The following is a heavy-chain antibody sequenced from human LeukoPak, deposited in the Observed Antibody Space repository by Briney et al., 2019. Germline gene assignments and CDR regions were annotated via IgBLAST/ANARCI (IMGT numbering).Heavy chain of an antibody. CDR3: ARDSFRSSGLIDY. J-gene: IGHJ4*02. CDR1: GFTFSSYA. Sequence: GGSLRLSCAASGFTFSSYAMHWVRQAPGKGLEWVAVISYDGSNKYYADSVKGRFTISRDNSKNTLYLQMYSLRAEDTAVYYCARDSFRSSGLIDYWGQGTLVTVSS. D-gene: IGHD3-22*01. CDR2: ISYDGSNK. V-gene: IGHV3-30-3*01.